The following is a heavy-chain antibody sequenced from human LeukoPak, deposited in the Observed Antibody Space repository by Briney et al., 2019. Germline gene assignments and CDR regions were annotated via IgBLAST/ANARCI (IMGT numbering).Heavy chain of an antibody. CDR1: GYTFTGYY. D-gene: IGHD1-26*01. CDR2: INPNSGDT. J-gene: IGHJ4*02. Sequence: ASVKVSCTASGYTFTGYYMHWVRQAPGQGLEWMGRINPNSGDTNFAQKFQGRVTMTRDTSISTAYMELSWLRADDTAVYYCARTISGSYDFDYWGQGTLVTVSS. V-gene: IGHV1-2*06. CDR3: ARTISGSYDFDY.